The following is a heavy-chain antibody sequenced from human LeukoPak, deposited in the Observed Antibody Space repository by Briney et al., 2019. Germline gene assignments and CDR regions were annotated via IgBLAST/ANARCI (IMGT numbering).Heavy chain of an antibody. CDR1: GFTFSSYW. V-gene: IGHV3-7*01. CDR2: IKQDGSEK. D-gene: IGHD2-2*01. CDR3: ARDRGVVVPDTFDY. J-gene: IGHJ4*02. Sequence: GGSLRLSCAASGFTFSSYWMSWVRQAPGKGLEWVANIKQDGSEKYYVDSVKGRFTISRDNAKNSLYLQMNSLRAEDTAVYYCARDRGVVVPDTFDYWGQGTLVTVSS.